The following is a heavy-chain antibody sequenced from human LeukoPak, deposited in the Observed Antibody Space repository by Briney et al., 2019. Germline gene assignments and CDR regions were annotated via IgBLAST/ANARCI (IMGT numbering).Heavy chain of an antibody. V-gene: IGHV1-24*01. CDR2: FDPEDGET. Sequence: ASVKVSCKVSGNTLSELSIHWVRQTPGEGLEWMGVFDPEDGETIYAEKFQARVTMTEDTSTDTAYMQLTNLRSEDTAVYFCATEAELAWAPYYYGLDVWGQGTTVTVSS. D-gene: IGHD3-10*01. CDR3: ATEAELAWAPYYYGLDV. J-gene: IGHJ6*02. CDR1: GNTLSELS.